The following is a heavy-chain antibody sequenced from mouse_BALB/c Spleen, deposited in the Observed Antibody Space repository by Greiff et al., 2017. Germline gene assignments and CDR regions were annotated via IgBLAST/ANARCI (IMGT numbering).Heavy chain of an antibody. D-gene: IGHD2-14*01. CDR2: ISSGSSTI. CDR3: AREDRSGYAMDY. J-gene: IGHJ4*01. Sequence: EVKLMESGGGLVQPGGSRKLSCAASGFTFSSFGMHWVRQAPEKGLEWVAYISSGSSTIYYADTVKGRFTISRDNPKNTLFLQMTSLRSEDTAMYYCAREDRSGYAMDYWGQGTSVTVSS. CDR1: GFTFSSFG. V-gene: IGHV5-17*02.